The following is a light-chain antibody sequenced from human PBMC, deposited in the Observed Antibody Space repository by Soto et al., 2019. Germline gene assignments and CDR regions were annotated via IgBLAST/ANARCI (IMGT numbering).Light chain of an antibody. V-gene: IGLV2-14*01. Sequence: QSVLTQPASVSGSPGQSITISCNGASSDIGGYNYVSWYQHHPGKAPKLLIYEVTNRPSGVSNRFSGSKSGKTASLTISGLQAEDEADYYCSSYTTSGSLFYVFGTGTKVTVL. J-gene: IGLJ1*01. CDR2: EVT. CDR1: SSDIGGYNY. CDR3: SSYTTSGSLFYV.